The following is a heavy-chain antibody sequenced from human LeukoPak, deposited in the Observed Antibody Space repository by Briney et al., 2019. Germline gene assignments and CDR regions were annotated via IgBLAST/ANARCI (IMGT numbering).Heavy chain of an antibody. D-gene: IGHD6-25*01. CDR2: IYHSGST. CDR3: ARRGPMTRRAAKNFDY. Sequence: SETLSLTCTVSGYSISSGYYWGWIRQPPGKGLEWIGSIYHSGSTYYNPSLKSRVTISVDTSKNQFSLKLSSVTAADTAVYYCARRGPMTRRAAKNFDYWGQGTLVTVSS. J-gene: IGHJ4*02. V-gene: IGHV4-38-2*02. CDR1: GYSISSGYY.